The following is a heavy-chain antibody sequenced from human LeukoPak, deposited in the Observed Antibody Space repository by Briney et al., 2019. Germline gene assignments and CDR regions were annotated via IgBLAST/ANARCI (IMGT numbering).Heavy chain of an antibody. J-gene: IGHJ4*02. CDR3: ATATTVTTYYGVGNFDY. CDR2: FDPEDGET. D-gene: IGHD4-17*01. V-gene: IGHV1-24*01. CDR1: GYTLTELS. Sequence: GASVKVSCKVSGYTLTELSMHWGRQAAGKGVEWMGGFDPEDGETIYPQKFQGRVTMTEDTSTDTAYMELSSLRSEDTAVYYCATATTVTTYYGVGNFDYWGQGTLVTVSS.